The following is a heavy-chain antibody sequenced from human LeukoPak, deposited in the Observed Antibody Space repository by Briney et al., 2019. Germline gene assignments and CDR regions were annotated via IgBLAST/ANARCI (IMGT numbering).Heavy chain of an antibody. D-gene: IGHD3-16*02. J-gene: IGHJ4*02. CDR1: GGSISSSSYY. V-gene: IGHV4-39*01. CDR2: IYYSGST. CDR3: ARHVIMITFGGVIVPEMGYFDY. Sequence: SETLSLTCTVSGGSISSSSYYWGWIRQPPGKGLEWIGSIYYSGSTYYNPSLKSRLTISVDTSKNQFSLKLSSVTAADTAVYYCARHVIMITFGGVIVPEMGYFDYWGQGTLVTVSS.